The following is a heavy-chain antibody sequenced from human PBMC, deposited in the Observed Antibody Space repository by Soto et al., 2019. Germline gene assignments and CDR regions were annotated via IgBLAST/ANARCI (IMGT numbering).Heavy chain of an antibody. CDR1: GGSFNGYY. V-gene: IGHV4-34*01. Sequence: QVQLQQWGAGLLKPSETLSLTCAVYGGSFNGYYWSWIRQPPGKGLEWIGEINHSGSTNYNPSLKSRVTISVDTSKNQFSLKLSSVTAADTAVYYCARGRMATIPYYYYGMDVWGQGTTVTVSS. CDR2: INHSGST. D-gene: IGHD5-12*01. CDR3: ARGRMATIPYYYYGMDV. J-gene: IGHJ6*02.